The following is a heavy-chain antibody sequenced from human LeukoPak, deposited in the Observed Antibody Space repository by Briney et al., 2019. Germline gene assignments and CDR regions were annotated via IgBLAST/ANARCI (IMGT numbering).Heavy chain of an antibody. CDR1: GGTFSSYA. J-gene: IGHJ4*02. CDR2: IIPILGIA. CDR3: ARDRGRWLQSGDY. Sequence: GSSVKVSCKASGGTFSSYAISWVRQAPGQGLEWMGRIIPILGIANYAQKFQGRVTITADKSTSTAYMELSSLRSEDTAVYYCARDRGRWLQSGDYWGQGTLVTVSS. D-gene: IGHD5-24*01. V-gene: IGHV1-69*04.